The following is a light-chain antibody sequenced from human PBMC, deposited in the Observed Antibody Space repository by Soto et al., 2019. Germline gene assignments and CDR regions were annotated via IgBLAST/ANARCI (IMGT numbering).Light chain of an antibody. J-gene: IGLJ1*01. CDR1: SRDVGNYNY. CDR3: NSYTSSTTYA. CDR2: EVN. Sequence: QSALTQPASVSGSPGQSITISCTGTSRDVGNYNYVSWYQQHPGKAPKLMIYEVNNRPSGVSNRFSGSKSGNTASLTISGLQAEDEADDYCNSYTSSTTYAFGTGTKVTVL. V-gene: IGLV2-14*01.